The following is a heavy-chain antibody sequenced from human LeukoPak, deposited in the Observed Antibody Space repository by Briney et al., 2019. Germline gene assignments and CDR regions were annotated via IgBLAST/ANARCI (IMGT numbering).Heavy chain of an antibody. CDR3: ARAINVPNWNRTPYDY. CDR1: GFTFSSSA. Sequence: GGSLRLSCAASGFTFSSSAMTWVRQAPGRGLEWVAAISGSGSSTNLADSVKGRFTISRDNSKGTLYLQMNSLRAEDTAVYYCARAINVPNWNRTPYDYWGQGTLVTVSS. V-gene: IGHV3-23*01. J-gene: IGHJ4*02. CDR2: ISGSGSST. D-gene: IGHD1-1*01.